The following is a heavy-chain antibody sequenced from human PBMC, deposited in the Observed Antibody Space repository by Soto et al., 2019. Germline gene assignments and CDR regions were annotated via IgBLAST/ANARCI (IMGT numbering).Heavy chain of an antibody. CDR3: AREVITRGIWFDP. D-gene: IGHD3-10*01. J-gene: IGHJ5*02. CDR1: GYTFTSYA. Sequence: ASVKVSCKASGYTFTSYAMHWVRQAPGQRLEWMGWINAGNGNTKYSQKFQGRVTITRDTSASTAYMELSSLRSEDTAAYYCAREVITRGIWFDPWGQGILVTSPQ. V-gene: IGHV1-3*01. CDR2: INAGNGNT.